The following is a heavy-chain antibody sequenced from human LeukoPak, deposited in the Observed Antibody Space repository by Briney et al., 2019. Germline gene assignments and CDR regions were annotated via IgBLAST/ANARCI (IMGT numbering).Heavy chain of an antibody. V-gene: IGHV3-9*01. CDR2: ISWNSGSI. CDR1: GFTFDDYA. CDR3: AKDSAFNI. Sequence: PGGSLRLSCAASGFTFDDYAMHWVRQAPGKGLEWVSGISWNSGSIGYADSVKGRFTISRDNAKNSLYLQMNSLRAEDTALYYCAKDSAFNIWGQGTMVTASS. J-gene: IGHJ3*02.